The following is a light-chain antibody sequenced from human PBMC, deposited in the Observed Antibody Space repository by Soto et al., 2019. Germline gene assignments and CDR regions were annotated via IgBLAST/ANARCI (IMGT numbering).Light chain of an antibody. J-gene: IGKJ1*01. V-gene: IGKV1-5*01. CDR3: QQYNYFSPWT. CDR2: DAS. Sequence: DIRLTQSPSTLSASVGDRVTITCRASQGISSWLAWYQQKPGKAPKLLIYDASSLESGVPSRFSGSGSGTEFTLTISSLQPDDFATYHCQQYNYFSPWTFGQGTKVEIK. CDR1: QGISSW.